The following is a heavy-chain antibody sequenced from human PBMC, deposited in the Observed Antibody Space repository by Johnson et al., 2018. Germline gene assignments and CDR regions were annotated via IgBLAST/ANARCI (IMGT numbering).Heavy chain of an antibody. Sequence: VQLVQSGAEVKKPGESLKISCKGSGYSFTTYWIAWARQMPGKGLEWMGIIYPGDSDTRYSPSFQGQVTISADKSIRTAYLQWSSLKASDTAMYDCARLEADCGGGSFSVYYYMDVWGKWTTVTVSS. D-gene: IGHD2-15*01. CDR1: GYSFTTYW. CDR2: IYPGDSDT. J-gene: IGHJ6*03. CDR3: ARLEADCGGGSFSVYYYMDV. V-gene: IGHV5-51*03.